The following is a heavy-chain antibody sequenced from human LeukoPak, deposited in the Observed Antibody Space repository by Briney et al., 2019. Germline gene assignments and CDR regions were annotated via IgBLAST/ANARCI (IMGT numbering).Heavy chain of an antibody. CDR1: GFTFSSYE. Sequence: GGSLRLSCAASGFTFSSYEMNWVRQAPGRGLEWVSYISSSGSTVYYADSVKGRFTISRDNAKNSLYLQMNSLRAEDTAVYYCAELGITMIGGVWGKGTTVTISS. CDR2: ISSSGSTV. V-gene: IGHV3-48*03. CDR3: AELGITMIGGV. J-gene: IGHJ6*04. D-gene: IGHD3-10*02.